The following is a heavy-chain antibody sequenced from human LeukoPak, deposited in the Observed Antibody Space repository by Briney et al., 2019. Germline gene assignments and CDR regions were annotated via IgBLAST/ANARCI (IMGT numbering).Heavy chain of an antibody. CDR1: GGTFSSYA. V-gene: IGHV1-69*05. D-gene: IGHD3-3*01. J-gene: IGHJ4*02. Sequence: SVKVSCKASGGTFSSYAISWVRQAPGQGLEWMGGIVPIFGTANYAQKFQGRVTITTDESTSTAYMELSRLRSEDTAVYYCARGKADTIFGVVIQGFDYWGQGTLVTVSS. CDR3: ARGKADTIFGVVIQGFDY. CDR2: IVPIFGTA.